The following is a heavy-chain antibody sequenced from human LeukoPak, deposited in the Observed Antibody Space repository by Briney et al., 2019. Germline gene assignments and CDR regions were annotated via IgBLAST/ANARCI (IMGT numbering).Heavy chain of an antibody. V-gene: IGHV3-15*01. CDR3: TTSLYSGYDWGSDY. Sequence: PGGSLRLSCAASGFTFTNADMTWVRQAPGKGLEWVGRIKTKPAGGTTDSAAPVKGRFTISRDDSKNTFYLQMNSLKTEDTAVYYCTTSLYSGYDWGSDYWGQGTLVTVSS. J-gene: IGHJ4*02. CDR2: IKTKPAGGTT. CDR1: GFTFTNAD. D-gene: IGHD3-16*01.